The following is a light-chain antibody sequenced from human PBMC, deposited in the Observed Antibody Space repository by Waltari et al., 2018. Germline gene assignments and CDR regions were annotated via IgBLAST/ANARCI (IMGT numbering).Light chain of an antibody. CDR2: GAS. Sequence: EIVLTQSPGTLSLSPGERATLSCRTSQSVNRVLAWYQLKPGQAPRLLIYGASSRATSIPDRFSCGGSGTDFSLTISRLEPEDFAIYYCQHYLILLATFGQGTKVEIK. V-gene: IGKV3-20*01. J-gene: IGKJ1*01. CDR1: QSVNRV. CDR3: QHYLILLAT.